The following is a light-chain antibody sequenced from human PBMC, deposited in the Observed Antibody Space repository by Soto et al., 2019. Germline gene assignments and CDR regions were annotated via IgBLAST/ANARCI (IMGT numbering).Light chain of an antibody. CDR1: SSDVGGYNY. Sequence: QSALTQPASVSGSPGQSITISCTGTSSDVGGYNYVSWYQQHPGTAPKLMIYEVSNRPSGLSNRFSGSKSGNTASLTISGLQAEDEADYYCSSYTSSSTWVFGGGTKLTVL. CDR3: SSYTSSSTWV. V-gene: IGLV2-14*01. CDR2: EVS. J-gene: IGLJ3*02.